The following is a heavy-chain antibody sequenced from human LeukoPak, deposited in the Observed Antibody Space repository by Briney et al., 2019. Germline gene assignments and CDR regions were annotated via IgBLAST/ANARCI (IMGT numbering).Heavy chain of an antibody. D-gene: IGHD6-19*01. CDR1: GFTFSSFW. J-gene: IGHJ4*02. CDR3: AKVGPNLLQWLVQYYFDY. CDR2: IKHGGGEK. Sequence: PGGSLRLSCAASGFTFSSFWMNWVRQAPGKGLEWVANIKHGGGEKYYVDSVKGRFTISRENSKNTLYLQMNSLRAEDTAVYYCAKVGPNLLQWLVQYYFDYWGQGTLVTVSS. V-gene: IGHV3-7*03.